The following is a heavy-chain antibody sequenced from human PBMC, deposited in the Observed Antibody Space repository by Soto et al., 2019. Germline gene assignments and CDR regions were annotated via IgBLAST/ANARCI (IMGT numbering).Heavy chain of an antibody. D-gene: IGHD2-15*01. V-gene: IGHV1-3*01. J-gene: IGHJ5*02. CDR1: GDTFTAYT. CDR3: ARGALRLGCSGGSCPTWFAP. CDR2: INAGNGDT. Sequence: ASVKVSCKASGDTFTAYTIHWVRQAPGQRLEWMGWINAGNGDTKYSQKFQGRVTFTRDTSASTAYMDLSSLRSEDTAVYYCARGALRLGCSGGSCPTWFAPWGQGTLVTVSS.